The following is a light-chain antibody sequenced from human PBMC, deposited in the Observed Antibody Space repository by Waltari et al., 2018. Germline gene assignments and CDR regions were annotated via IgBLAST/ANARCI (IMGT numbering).Light chain of an antibody. CDR2: AKN. CDR3: NSRDSSGNHVI. V-gene: IGLV3-19*01. Sequence: SSEVTQDPTVSVALGQTVRITCQGDSLRRYFASWYQQKAGQAPVLVIYAKNNRASGISERFSGSSSGNTASLTITGAQAEDEAEYFCNSRDSSGNHVIFGGGTKLTVV. CDR1: SLRRYF. J-gene: IGLJ2*01.